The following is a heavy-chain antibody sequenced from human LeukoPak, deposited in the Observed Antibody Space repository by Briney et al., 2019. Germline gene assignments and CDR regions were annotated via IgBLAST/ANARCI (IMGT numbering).Heavy chain of an antibody. CDR1: GFTFDDYG. CDR2: INWNGGST. Sequence: GGSLRLSWAASGFTFDDYGMSWVRQAPGKGLEWVSGINWNGGSTGYADSVKGRFTISRDNAKNSLYLQMNSLRAEDTALYYCARVYYDSSGYGGFDYWGQGTLVTVSS. V-gene: IGHV3-20*04. D-gene: IGHD3-22*01. J-gene: IGHJ4*02. CDR3: ARVYYDSSGYGGFDY.